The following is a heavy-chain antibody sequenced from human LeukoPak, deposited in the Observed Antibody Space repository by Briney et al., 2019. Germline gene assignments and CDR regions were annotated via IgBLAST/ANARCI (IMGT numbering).Heavy chain of an antibody. J-gene: IGHJ4*02. CDR1: GYTFTGYY. D-gene: IGHD3-22*01. V-gene: IGHV1-2*02. Sequence: ASVKVSCKASGYTFTGYYMHWVRQAPGQGLEWMGWINPNSGGTNYAQKFQGRVTMTRDTSISTAYMELSRLGSDDTAVYYCARVEITMINGLDYWSQGTLVTVSS. CDR3: ARVEITMINGLDY. CDR2: INPNSGGT.